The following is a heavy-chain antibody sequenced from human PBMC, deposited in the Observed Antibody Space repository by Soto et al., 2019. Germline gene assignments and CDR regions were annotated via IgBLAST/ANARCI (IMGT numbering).Heavy chain of an antibody. V-gene: IGHV4-30-4*01. J-gene: IGHJ4*02. D-gene: IGHD1-26*01. CDR2: IDGRGNP. CDR3: AREGAVVGPFFDS. CDR1: GGSSSSGDNC. Sequence: PSLTLSLTGTASGGSSSSGDNCWSWIRRRPGMGLGWIRLIDGRGNPYCRPPLRRRGSMSGSTSKYQFSLRLPSGTAADPAVYYCAREGAVVGPFFDSWGQGALVT.